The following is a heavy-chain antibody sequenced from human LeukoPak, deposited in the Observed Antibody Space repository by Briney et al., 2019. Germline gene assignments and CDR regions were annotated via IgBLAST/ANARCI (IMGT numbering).Heavy chain of an antibody. CDR2: INHSGST. CDR1: GGSFSGYC. V-gene: IGHV4-34*01. J-gene: IGHJ4*02. D-gene: IGHD5-18*01. Sequence: SETLSLTCAVYGGSFSGYCWSWIRQPPGKGLEWIGEINHSGSTNYNPSLKSRVTISVDTSKNQFSLKLSSVTAADTAVYYCARKKIQLWSKGFDYWGQGTLVTVSS. CDR3: ARKKIQLWSKGFDY.